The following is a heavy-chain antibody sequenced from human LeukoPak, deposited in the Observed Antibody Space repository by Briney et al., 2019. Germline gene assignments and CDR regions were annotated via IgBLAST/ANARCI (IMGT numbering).Heavy chain of an antibody. CDR3: ARIRRLRFLEWLQSAADAFDI. CDR1: GGSFSGYY. J-gene: IGHJ3*02. CDR2: MNHSGST. Sequence: PSETLSLTCAVYGGSFSGYYWGWIGQPPGKGLEWIGKMNHSGSTNYNPSLKSRVTMSVDTSKNQFSLKLSSVTAADTAVYYCARIRRLRFLEWLQSAADAFDIWGQGTMVTVSS. V-gene: IGHV4-34*01. D-gene: IGHD3-3*01.